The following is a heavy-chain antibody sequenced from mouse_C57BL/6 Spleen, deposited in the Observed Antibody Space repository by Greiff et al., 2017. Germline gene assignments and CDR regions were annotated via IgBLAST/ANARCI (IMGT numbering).Heavy chain of an antibody. Sequence: VQLVESGPELVKPGASVKISCKASGYAFSSSWMNWVKQRPGKGLEWIGRIYPGDGDTNYNGKFKGKATLTADKSSSTAYMQLSSLTSEDSAVYFCARQRYQGAMDYWGQGTSVTVSS. J-gene: IGHJ4*01. CDR2: IYPGDGDT. CDR3: ARQRYQGAMDY. V-gene: IGHV1-82*01. CDR1: GYAFSSSW. D-gene: IGHD2-14*01.